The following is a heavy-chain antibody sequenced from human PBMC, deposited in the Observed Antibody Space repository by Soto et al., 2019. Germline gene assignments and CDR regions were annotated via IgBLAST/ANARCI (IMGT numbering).Heavy chain of an antibody. CDR3: ARHEWFGDFRLLAGVFDY. J-gene: IGHJ4*02. V-gene: IGHV4-39*01. D-gene: IGHD3-10*01. CDR1: GGSISSSSYY. Sequence: QLQLQESGPGLVKPSETLSLTCTVSGGSISSSSYYWGWIRQPPGKGLEWIGSTYYSASTYYNPSLNSQVTISVDTAKHHFSRKLSSVTASDTAVYYCARHEWFGDFRLLAGVFDYWGRGTLDTVSS. CDR2: TYYSAST.